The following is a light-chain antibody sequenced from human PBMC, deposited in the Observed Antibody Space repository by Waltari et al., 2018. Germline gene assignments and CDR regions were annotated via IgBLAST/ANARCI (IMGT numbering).Light chain of an antibody. J-gene: IGKJ3*01. CDR2: WAS. V-gene: IGKV4-1*01. CDR3: QQYYSTPLT. Sequence: DIVMTQSPDSLAVSLGERATINCKSSQSVLYSSNNKNYLAWYQQKPGQPPKLLISWASTRESGVPDRFSGSGSGTDFTLTISSLQAEDVAVYYCQQYYSTPLTFGPGTKVDI. CDR1: QSVLYSSNNKNY.